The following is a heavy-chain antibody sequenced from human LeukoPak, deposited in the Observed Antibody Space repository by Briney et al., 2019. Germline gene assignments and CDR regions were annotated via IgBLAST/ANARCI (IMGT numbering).Heavy chain of an antibody. CDR3: AKEKAIATINYGLDV. D-gene: IGHD1-1*01. V-gene: IGHV3-30*18. CDR2: IAYDGSNR. J-gene: IGHJ6*02. CDR1: GFTFDTYG. Sequence: GGSLTLSCAASGFTFDTYGMLWVRQAPGKGLEWVAVIAYDGSNRVYADSVKGRFTISRDNSKNTLYLQMNSLRGEDTAVYYCAKEKAIATINYGLDVWGQGTTVTVS.